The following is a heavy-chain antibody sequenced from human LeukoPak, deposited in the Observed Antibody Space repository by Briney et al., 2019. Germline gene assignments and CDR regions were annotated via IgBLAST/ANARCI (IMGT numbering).Heavy chain of an antibody. V-gene: IGHV4-34*01. CDR3: ARGGSPGYTYGYNFDYYMDV. D-gene: IGHD5-18*01. CDR2: VNQSGST. J-gene: IGHJ6*03. Sequence: SETLSLTCAVYGGSFSNYYLSWIRQSPGKGLEWIGEVNQSGSTKYNPSLKSRVTISLDTSKTQFSMKLTSVTAADTAVYYCARGGSPGYTYGYNFDYYMDVWGKRTTVTVSS. CDR1: GGSFSNYY.